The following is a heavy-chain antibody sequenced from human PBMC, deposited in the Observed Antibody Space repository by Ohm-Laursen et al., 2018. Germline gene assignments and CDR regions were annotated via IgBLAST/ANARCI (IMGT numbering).Heavy chain of an antibody. Sequence: SLRLSCAASGFTFSTYGMSWVRQAPGKRLEWVSTINKNGDTTNYVDSVKGRFISSRDNSKNTLYLEMNSLRAEDTALYYCAKLTGDQDYWGQGTLVTVSS. CDR1: GFTFSTYG. CDR2: INKNGDTT. J-gene: IGHJ4*02. V-gene: IGHV3-23*01. CDR3: AKLTGDQDY. D-gene: IGHD1-20*01.